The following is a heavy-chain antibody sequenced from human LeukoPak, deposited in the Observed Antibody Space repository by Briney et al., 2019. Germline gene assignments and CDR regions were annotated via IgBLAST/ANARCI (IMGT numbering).Heavy chain of an antibody. J-gene: IGHJ4*02. CDR1: GFAFNNYG. Sequence: GGSLRLSCAASGFAFNNYGMHWVRQAPGKGLEWVAVISYDGRNIHYPDSVKGRFTISRDISTDTLWLQMDSLRTEDTAVYYCAKGPLRGTAAAIDYWGQGTLVTVSS. V-gene: IGHV3-30*18. CDR3: AKGPLRGTAAAIDY. CDR2: ISYDGRNI. D-gene: IGHD2-2*01.